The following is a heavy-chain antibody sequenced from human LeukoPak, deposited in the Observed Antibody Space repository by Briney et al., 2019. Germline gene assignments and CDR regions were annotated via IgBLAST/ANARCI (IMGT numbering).Heavy chain of an antibody. Sequence: PSETLSLTCTVSGGSISSGGYYWSWIRQHPGKGLEWIGYIYYSGSTYYNPSLKSRVTISVDTSKNQFSLKLSSVTAADTAVYYCARGSSSGSYYENFDYWGQGTLVTVSS. CDR3: ARGSSSGSYYENFDY. V-gene: IGHV4-31*03. CDR1: GGSISSGGYY. D-gene: IGHD3-10*01. CDR2: IYYSGST. J-gene: IGHJ4*02.